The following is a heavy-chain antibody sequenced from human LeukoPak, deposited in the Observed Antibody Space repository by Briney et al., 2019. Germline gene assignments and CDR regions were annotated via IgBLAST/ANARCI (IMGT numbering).Heavy chain of an antibody. J-gene: IGHJ4*02. D-gene: IGHD6-19*01. CDR2: ISNRDQT. CDR1: GFTFSSYG. V-gene: IGHV3-23*01. Sequence: GGTLRLSCAASGFTFSSYGMSWVRQAPGRGLEWVSAISNRDQTFYTDSVKGRFTISRDITENTLYLQMNKLRVDDTAVYYCAKGKTVAGVLEYWGQGALVAVSS. CDR3: AKGKTVAGVLEY.